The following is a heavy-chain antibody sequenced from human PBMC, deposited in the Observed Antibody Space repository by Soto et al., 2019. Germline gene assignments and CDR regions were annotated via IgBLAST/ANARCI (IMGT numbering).Heavy chain of an antibody. D-gene: IGHD3-10*01. Sequence: ASVKVSCKASGYTFTSYGISWVRQAPGQGLEWMGWISAYNGNTNYAQKFQDRVTMTTDTSTTTAYMELRSLRSDDTAVYYCARLYGSGSFGYWGQGTQVTVSS. V-gene: IGHV1-18*01. CDR1: GYTFTSYG. CDR2: ISAYNGNT. J-gene: IGHJ4*02. CDR3: ARLYGSGSFGY.